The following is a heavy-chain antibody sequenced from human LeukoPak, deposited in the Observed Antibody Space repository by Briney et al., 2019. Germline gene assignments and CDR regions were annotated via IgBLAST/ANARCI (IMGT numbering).Heavy chain of an antibody. D-gene: IGHD3-22*01. CDR1: GFTFSSYS. Sequence: GGSLRLSCAASGFTFSSYSMNWVRQAPGKGLEWVSYISSSSSTIYYAGSVKGRFTISRDNAKNSLYLQMNSLRAEDTAVYYCAREAPRGYYDSSGYYDYWGQGTLVTVSS. CDR3: AREAPRGYYDSSGYYDY. CDR2: ISSSSSTI. V-gene: IGHV3-48*01. J-gene: IGHJ4*02.